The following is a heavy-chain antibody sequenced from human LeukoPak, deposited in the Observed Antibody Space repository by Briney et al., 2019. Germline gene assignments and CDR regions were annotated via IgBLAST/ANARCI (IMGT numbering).Heavy chain of an antibody. CDR2: FYPGDSDT. D-gene: IGHD3-3*01. J-gene: IGHJ4*02. V-gene: IGHV5-51*01. Sequence: GESLKISCQGSGYSFTSYWIGWVRQMPGKGLEWMGIFYPGDSDTRYSPSFQGQVTMSVDKSINTAYLHWGSVKASDTAMYFCASLSTRLLDHWGQGTRVTVSS. CDR3: ASLSTRLLDH. CDR1: GYSFTSYW.